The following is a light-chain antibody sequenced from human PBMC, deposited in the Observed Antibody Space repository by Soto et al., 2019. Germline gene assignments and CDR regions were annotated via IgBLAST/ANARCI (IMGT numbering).Light chain of an antibody. Sequence: QSALTQPASASGTPGQSVTITCTGSDNDVGRYNYVSWYQQHPGKTPKLIIYEVRLRPSGIPDRFSGSKSGITASLTISGLQPEDEADYYCASYTTDTTLLFGSGTKLTVL. J-gene: IGLJ2*01. CDR1: DNDVGRYNY. CDR2: EVR. V-gene: IGLV2-14*01. CDR3: ASYTTDTTLL.